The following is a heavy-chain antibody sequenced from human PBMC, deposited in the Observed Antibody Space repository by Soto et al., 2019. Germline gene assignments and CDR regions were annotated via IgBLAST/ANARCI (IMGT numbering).Heavy chain of an antibody. CDR1: GFTFTSSA. D-gene: IGHD3-3*01. J-gene: IGHJ5*02. CDR3: ARGTYYDFWSGYYARFDP. CDR2: INAGNGNT. Sequence: ASVKVSCKASGFTFTSSAMQWVRQARGQRHEWMGWINAGNGNTKYSQKFQGRVTITRDTSASTAYMELSSLRSDDTAVYYCARGTYYDFWSGYYARFDPWGQGTLVTVSS. V-gene: IGHV1-3*01.